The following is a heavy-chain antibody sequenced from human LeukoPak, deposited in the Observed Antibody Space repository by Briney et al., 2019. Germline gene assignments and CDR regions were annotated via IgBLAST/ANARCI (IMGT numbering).Heavy chain of an antibody. CDR3: ATPPRKTSYGPYCYYGMDV. CDR2: FDPEDGET. D-gene: IGHD2-2*01. V-gene: IGHV1-24*01. Sequence: ASVKVSCKVSGYTLTELSMHWVRQAPGKGLEWMGGFDPEDGETIYAQKFQGRVTMTEDTSTDTAYMELSSLRSEDTAVYYCATPPRKTSYGPYCYYGMDVWGQGTTVTVSS. CDR1: GYTLTELS. J-gene: IGHJ6*02.